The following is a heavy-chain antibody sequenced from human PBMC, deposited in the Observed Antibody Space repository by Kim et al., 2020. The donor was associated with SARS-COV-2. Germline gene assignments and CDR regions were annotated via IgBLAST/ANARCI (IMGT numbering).Heavy chain of an antibody. CDR3: ARGGDSSGYRDAFDI. D-gene: IGHD3-22*01. Sequence: SETLSLTCAVYGGSFSGYYWSWIRQPPGKGLEWIGEINHSGSTNYNPSLKSRVTISVDTSKNQFSLKLSSVTAADTAVYYCARGGDSSGYRDAFDIWGQGTMVTVSS. J-gene: IGHJ3*02. CDR2: INHSGST. CDR1: GGSFSGYY. V-gene: IGHV4-34*01.